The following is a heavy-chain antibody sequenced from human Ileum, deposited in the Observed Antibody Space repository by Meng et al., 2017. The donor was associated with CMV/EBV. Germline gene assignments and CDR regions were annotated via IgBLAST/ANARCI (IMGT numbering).Heavy chain of an antibody. CDR1: GFTFSTYW. CDR2: INRHGTST. CDR3: ARVATLSTIPWFDP. V-gene: IGHV3-74*01. Sequence: GGSLRLSCAASGFTFSTYWMHWVRQAPGKGLEWVSRINRHGTSTTYADSVKGRFTISRDNAKNTLYLQMNSLTAEDTAVYYCARVATLSTIPWFDPWGQGTLVTVSS. D-gene: IGHD3-3*01. J-gene: IGHJ5*02.